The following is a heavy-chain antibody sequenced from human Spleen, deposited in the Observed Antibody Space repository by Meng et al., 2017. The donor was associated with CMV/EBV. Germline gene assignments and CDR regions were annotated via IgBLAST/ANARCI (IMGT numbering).Heavy chain of an antibody. D-gene: IGHD6-13*01. V-gene: IGHV4-61*05. CDR2: IYYTGST. CDR1: GDSISSTIYY. J-gene: IGHJ6*02. Sequence: SETLSLTCTVSGDSISSTIYYWGWIRQPPGKGLEWIGYIYYTGSTTYNPSLQSPVTMSVDTSKNQFSLKLRSVTAADTAVYYCARAPSSWTGYYGMDVWGQGTTVTVSS. CDR3: ARAPSSWTGYYGMDV.